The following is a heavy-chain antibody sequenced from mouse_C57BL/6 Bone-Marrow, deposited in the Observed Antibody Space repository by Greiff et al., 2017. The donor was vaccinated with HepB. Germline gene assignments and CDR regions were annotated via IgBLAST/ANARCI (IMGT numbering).Heavy chain of an antibody. CDR2: IDPENGDT. J-gene: IGHJ2*01. D-gene: IGHD2-5*01. Sequence: VQLKESGAELVRPGASVKLSCTASGFNIKDDYMHWVKQRPEQGLEWIGWIDPENGDTEYASKFQGKATITADTSSNTAYLQLSSLTSEDTAVYYCTTEGSYYSNLRVFDYWGQGTTLTVSS. V-gene: IGHV14-4*01. CDR3: TTEGSYYSNLRVFDY. CDR1: GFNIKDDY.